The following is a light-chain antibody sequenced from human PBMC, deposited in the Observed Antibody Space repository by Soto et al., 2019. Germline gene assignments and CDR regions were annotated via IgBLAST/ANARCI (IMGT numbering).Light chain of an antibody. CDR2: SGS. CDR3: QHAYVAPYS. Sequence: DIQMTQSPSSVSASLGDTVTITCRASQDINVYLNWYQQKPGEVPKLLIYSGSTLHSGVPSRFTGSGSETDFTLTIRSLQPEDFATYYCQHAYVAPYSFXQGTKVDIK. J-gene: IGKJ2*03. CDR1: QDINVY. V-gene: IGKV1-39*01.